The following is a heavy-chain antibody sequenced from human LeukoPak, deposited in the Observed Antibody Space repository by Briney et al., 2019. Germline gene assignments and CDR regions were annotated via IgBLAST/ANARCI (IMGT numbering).Heavy chain of an antibody. D-gene: IGHD3-3*01. Sequence: GASVKVSCKASGGTFSSYAISWVRQAPGQGLEWMGGIIPIFGTANYAQKFQGRVTITADESTSTGYMELSSLRSEDTAVYYCARGEEQGRYYDFWSDYYKAFHIWGQGTLVTVSS. CDR3: ARGEEQGRYYDFWSDYYKAFHI. V-gene: IGHV1-69*13. CDR1: GGTFSSYA. CDR2: IIPIFGTA. J-gene: IGHJ3*02.